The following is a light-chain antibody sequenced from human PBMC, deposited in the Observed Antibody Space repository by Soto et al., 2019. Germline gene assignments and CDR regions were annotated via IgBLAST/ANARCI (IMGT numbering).Light chain of an antibody. CDR1: SSDFGSYNL. V-gene: IGLV2-23*01. Sequence: QSVLTQPACVSGSPGQSITISCTGTSSDFGSYNLVSWYQQHPGKAPKLMIYEGSKRPSGVPNRFSGSKSGNTASLTISGLQAEDEADYYCCSYAGSSTPYVFGTGTKVTVL. CDR2: EGS. CDR3: CSYAGSSTPYV. J-gene: IGLJ1*01.